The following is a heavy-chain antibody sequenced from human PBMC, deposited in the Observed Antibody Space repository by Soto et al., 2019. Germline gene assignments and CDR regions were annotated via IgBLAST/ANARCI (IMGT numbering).Heavy chain of an antibody. J-gene: IGHJ3*02. CDR3: ARDSGAVLWFGELSLAFDI. D-gene: IGHD3-10*01. V-gene: IGHV1-69*04. CDR1: GGTFSSYT. CDR2: IIPILGIA. Sequence: ASVKVSCKASGGTFSSYTISWVRQAPGQGLEWMGRIIPILGIANYAQKFQGRVTITADKSTSTAYMELSSLRSEDTAVYYCARDSGAVLWFGELSLAFDIWGQGTMVTVSS.